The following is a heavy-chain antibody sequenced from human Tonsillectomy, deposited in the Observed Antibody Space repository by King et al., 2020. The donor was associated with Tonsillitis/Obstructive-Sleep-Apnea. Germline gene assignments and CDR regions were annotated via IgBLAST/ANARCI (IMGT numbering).Heavy chain of an antibody. J-gene: IGHJ4*02. V-gene: IGHV4-34*01. CDR2: IKNSGST. Sequence: VQLQQWGAGLLKPSETLSLTCAVSGGSFSGYYWSRIRQPTGEGLEWIGEIKNSGSTNYNPSLKSRVTISVDTSKNQFSLKLRSVTAADTAVYYCAAGTYYFDYWGQGTLVTVSS. CDR3: AAGTYYFDY. D-gene: IGHD6-13*01. CDR1: GGSFSGYY.